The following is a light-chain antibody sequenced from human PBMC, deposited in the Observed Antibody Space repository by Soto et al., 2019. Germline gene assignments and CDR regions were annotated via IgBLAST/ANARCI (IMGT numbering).Light chain of an antibody. CDR2: DVS. CDR3: SSYTTSATVV. Sequence: QSALSQPASMSGSPGQSITLSCTGTSTDIGLYNYVSWYQHHPGTAPKLLISDVSNRPSGVSNRFSGSKSGNTASLTISGLQAEDEADYYCSSYTTSATVVFGGGTKLTVL. J-gene: IGLJ2*01. CDR1: STDIGLYNY. V-gene: IGLV2-14*03.